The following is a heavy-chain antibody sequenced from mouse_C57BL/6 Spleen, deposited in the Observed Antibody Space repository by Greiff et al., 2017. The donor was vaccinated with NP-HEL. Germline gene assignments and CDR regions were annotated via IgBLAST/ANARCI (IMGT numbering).Heavy chain of an antibody. Sequence: DVQLVESGAELVRPGASVKLSCTASGFNIKDDYMHWVKQRPEHGLEWIGWIDPENGDTEYASKFQGKATITADTSSNTAYLQLSSLTSEDTAVYYCTTSYYGSTFAYWGQGTLVTVSA. CDR3: TTSYYGSTFAY. CDR2: IDPENGDT. J-gene: IGHJ3*01. D-gene: IGHD1-1*01. CDR1: GFNIKDDY. V-gene: IGHV14-4*01.